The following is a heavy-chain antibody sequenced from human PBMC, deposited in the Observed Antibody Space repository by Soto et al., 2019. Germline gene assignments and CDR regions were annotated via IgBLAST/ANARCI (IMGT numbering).Heavy chain of an antibody. Sequence: GESLKISCKGSGYSFTSYWIGWVRQMPGKGLEWMGIIYPGDSDTRYSPSFQGQVTISADKSISTAYLQWSSLKASDTAMYYRAGTYYYDSSGYYTFDSWGQGTLVTVSS. CDR1: GYSFTSYW. CDR2: IYPGDSDT. J-gene: IGHJ4*02. V-gene: IGHV5-51*01. CDR3: AGTYYYDSSGYYTFDS. D-gene: IGHD3-22*01.